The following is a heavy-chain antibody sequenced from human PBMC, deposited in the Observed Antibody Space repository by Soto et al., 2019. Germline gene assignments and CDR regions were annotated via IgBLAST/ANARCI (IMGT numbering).Heavy chain of an antibody. CDR3: ATGGIKLIGTSRHDAFDI. J-gene: IGHJ3*02. V-gene: IGHV5-10-1*01. CDR2: IDPSDSHT. D-gene: IGHD5-12*01. Sequence: GESLKISCKGSGYSFTSYWINWVRQLPGKGLEWMARIDPSDSHTNYSPSFQGHVTISADKSITTAYLQWDSLRASDTAMYYCATGGIKLIGTSRHDAFDIWGRGTLVT. CDR1: GYSFTSYW.